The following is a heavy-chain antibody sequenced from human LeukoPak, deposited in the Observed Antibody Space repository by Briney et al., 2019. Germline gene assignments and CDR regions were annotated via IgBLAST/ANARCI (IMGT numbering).Heavy chain of an antibody. D-gene: IGHD2-15*01. CDR1: GGSISSYY. J-gene: IGHJ4*02. CDR3: AQGYCSGGSCYPLMV. V-gene: IGHV4-4*07. CDR2: IYTSGSN. Sequence: SETLSLTCTVSGGSISSYYWSWIRQPAGKGLEWIGRIYTSGSNNYNPSLKSRVTISVDTSKNQFSLKLSSVTAADTAVYYCAQGYCSGGSCYPLMVWGQGTLVTVSS.